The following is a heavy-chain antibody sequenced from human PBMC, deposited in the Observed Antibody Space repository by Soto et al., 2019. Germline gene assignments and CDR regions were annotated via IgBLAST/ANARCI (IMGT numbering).Heavy chain of an antibody. V-gene: IGHV1-69*02. J-gene: IGHJ4*02. Sequence: QVQLVQSGAEVKKPGSSVKVSCKASGGTFSSYTISWVRQAPGQGLEWMGRIIPILGIANYAQKFQGRVXIXEDKSTSAAYMELSSLRSEDTAVYYCASTIDVGQSYWGQGTLVTVSS. CDR2: IIPILGIA. CDR1: GGTFSSYT. CDR3: ASTIDVGQSY. D-gene: IGHD3-10*01.